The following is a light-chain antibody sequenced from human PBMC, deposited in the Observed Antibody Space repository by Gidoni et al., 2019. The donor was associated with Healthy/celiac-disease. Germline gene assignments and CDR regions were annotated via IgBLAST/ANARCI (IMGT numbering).Light chain of an antibody. CDR3: QQSYSTPS. J-gene: IGKJ2*03. Sequence: DIQMTKSPSSLSASVGERVTITCRASQSISSYLNWYQQKPGKAPKLLIYAASSLQSGVPSRFSGSGSGTDFTLTISSLQPEDFATYYCQQSYSTPSFGQGTKLEIK. CDR2: AAS. CDR1: QSISSY. V-gene: IGKV1-39*01.